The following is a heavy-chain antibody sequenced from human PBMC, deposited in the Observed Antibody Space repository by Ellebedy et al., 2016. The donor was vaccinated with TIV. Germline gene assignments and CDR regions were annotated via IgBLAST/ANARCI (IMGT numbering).Heavy chain of an antibody. CDR1: GGSFSGYY. CDR3: AKEWPIGY. V-gene: IGHV4-34*01. J-gene: IGHJ4*02. D-gene: IGHD3-3*01. Sequence: SETLSLXXAVYGGSFSGYYWSWIRQPPGKGLEWIGEINHSGSTNYNPSLKSRVTISVDTSKNQFSLKLSSVTAADTAVYYCAKEWPIGYWGQGTLVTVSS. CDR2: INHSGST.